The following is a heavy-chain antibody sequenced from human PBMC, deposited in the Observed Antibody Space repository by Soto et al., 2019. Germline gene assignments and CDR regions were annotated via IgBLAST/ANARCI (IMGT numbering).Heavy chain of an antibody. CDR1: GFAFSSHG. CDR3: ARDDDYDDNGLDS. V-gene: IGHV3-33*01. CDR2: IVREGSEK. Sequence: QVQLVESGGGVVKPGRSLRLSCAASGFAFSSHGMHWVRQAPGKGLEWVAVIVREGSEKHYADSVQGRFTISRDNSKNTLYLEMNSLRAEDTAVYYCARDDDYDDNGLDSWGQGTLVTVSS. J-gene: IGHJ5*01. D-gene: IGHD4-17*01.